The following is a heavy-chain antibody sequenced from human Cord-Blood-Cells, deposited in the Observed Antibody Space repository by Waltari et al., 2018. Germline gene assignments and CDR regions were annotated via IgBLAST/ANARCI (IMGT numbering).Heavy chain of an antibody. Sequence: EVQLVESGGGLVQPGRSLRLSCAASGFTFDDYAMHWVRQAPGKGLEWVSGISWNSGSIGYADSVKGRFTISRDNAKNSLYLQMNSLRAEDMALYYCAKDIKSGWTNSDAFDIWGQGTMVTVSS. CDR2: ISWNSGSI. CDR1: GFTFDDYA. D-gene: IGHD7-27*01. V-gene: IGHV3-9*03. CDR3: AKDIKSGWTNSDAFDI. J-gene: IGHJ3*02.